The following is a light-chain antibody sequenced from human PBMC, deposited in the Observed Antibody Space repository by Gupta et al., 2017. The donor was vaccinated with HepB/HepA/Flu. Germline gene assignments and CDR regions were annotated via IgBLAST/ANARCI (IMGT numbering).Light chain of an antibody. CDR3: QSFDSDLSGLV. V-gene: IGLV1-40*01. CDR2: GND. J-gene: IGLJ2*01. Sequence: QPVLTQPPSVSGAPGPRATISCTGRRSNIGAGFDVHWYRQLPGTAPKLLVFGNDNRPSGVPDRFSASKSGTSASLAITGLLAEDEGDYYCQSFDSDLSGLVFGGATKLTVL. CDR1: RSNIGAGFD.